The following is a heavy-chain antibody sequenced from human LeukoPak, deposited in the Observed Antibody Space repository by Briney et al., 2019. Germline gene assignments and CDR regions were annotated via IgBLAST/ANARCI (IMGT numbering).Heavy chain of an antibody. Sequence: SVKVSCKASGGTFSSYAISWVRQAPGQGLEWMGRIIPILGIANYAQKFQGRVTITADKSTSTAYMELSSLRSEDTAVYYCARDIGLGITIFGYEGAFDIWGQGTMVTVSS. V-gene: IGHV1-69*04. D-gene: IGHD3-9*01. CDR1: GGTFSSYA. CDR2: IIPILGIA. J-gene: IGHJ3*02. CDR3: ARDIGLGITIFGYEGAFDI.